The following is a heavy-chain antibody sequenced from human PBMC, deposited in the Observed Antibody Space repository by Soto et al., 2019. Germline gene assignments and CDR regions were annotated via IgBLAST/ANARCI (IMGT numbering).Heavy chain of an antibody. CDR1: GFTFSSYG. V-gene: IGHV3-30*18. CDR2: ISYDGSNK. J-gene: IGHJ5*02. D-gene: IGHD6-13*01. CDR3: AKDPIAARP. Sequence: PGGSLRLSCAASGFTFSSYGMHWVRQAPGKGLEWVAVISYDGSNKYYADSVKGRFTISRDNSKNTLYLQMNSLRAEDTAVYYCAKDPIAARPWGQGTLVTVSS.